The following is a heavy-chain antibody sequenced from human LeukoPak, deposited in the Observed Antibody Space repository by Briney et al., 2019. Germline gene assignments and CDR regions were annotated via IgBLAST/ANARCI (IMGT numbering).Heavy chain of an antibody. V-gene: IGHV3-64D*06. Sequence: GGSLRLSCSASGFTFSSYAMHWVRQAPGEGLEYVSAISSNGGSTYYADSVKGRFTISRDNSKNTLYLQMSSLRAEDTAVYYCVKPYSSSWFAEDYWGQGTLVTVSS. CDR2: ISSNGGST. D-gene: IGHD6-13*01. CDR1: GFTFSSYA. J-gene: IGHJ4*02. CDR3: VKPYSSSWFAEDY.